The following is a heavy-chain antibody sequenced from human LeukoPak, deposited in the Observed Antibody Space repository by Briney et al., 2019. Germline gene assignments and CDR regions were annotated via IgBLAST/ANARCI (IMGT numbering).Heavy chain of an antibody. CDR3: ARHSQGVIGTTSFDY. V-gene: IGHV5-51*01. CDR1: GYGFTSHW. CDR2: IYPGDSDT. J-gene: IGHJ4*02. D-gene: IGHD1-20*01. Sequence: RRGESLKISCKGSGYGFTSHWIGWVRQMPGKGLEWMGIIYPGDSDTRYSPSFQGQVTISADKSITTAYLQWSSLKASDTAMYYCARHSQGVIGTTSFDYWGQGTLVTVSS.